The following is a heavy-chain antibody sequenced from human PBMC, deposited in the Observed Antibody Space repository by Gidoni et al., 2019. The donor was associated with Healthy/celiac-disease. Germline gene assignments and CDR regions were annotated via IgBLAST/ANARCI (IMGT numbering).Heavy chain of an antibody. Sequence: QVQLVQAGAEVKKPGASVKVSCQASGYTFTSYGISWVRQAPGPGLEWMGWISAYNGNTNYAQKLQGRVTMTTDTSTSTAYMELRSLRSDDTAVYYCARDREIAARSPSDYWGQGTLVTVSS. D-gene: IGHD6-6*01. CDR1: GYTFTSYG. CDR3: ARDREIAARSPSDY. V-gene: IGHV1-18*01. CDR2: ISAYNGNT. J-gene: IGHJ4*02.